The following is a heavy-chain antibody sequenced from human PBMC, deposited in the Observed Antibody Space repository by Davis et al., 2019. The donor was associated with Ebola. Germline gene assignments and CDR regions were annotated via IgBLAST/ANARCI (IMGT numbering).Heavy chain of an antibody. CDR2: IWYDGSIK. CDR3: ARATTMTTHDGTDY. V-gene: IGHV3-33*01. J-gene: IGHJ4*02. Sequence: GESLKISCAASGFTFSSYGMHWVRQAPGKGLEWVAVIWYDGSIKYYADSVKGRFTISRDNSKNTLYLQMNSLRAEDTAVYYCARATTMTTHDGTDYWGQGTLVTVSS. CDR1: GFTFSSYG. D-gene: IGHD4-11*01.